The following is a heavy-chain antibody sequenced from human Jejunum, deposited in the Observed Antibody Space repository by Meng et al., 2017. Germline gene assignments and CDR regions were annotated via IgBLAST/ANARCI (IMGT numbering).Heavy chain of an antibody. CDR3: AKNRGAAAGTSLDY. V-gene: IGHV3-74*01. CDR1: GFTFSSYW. Sequence: GGSLRLSCAASGFTFSSYWMHWVRQAPGKGLVWVSLINSDWSSTSYADSVKGRFTITRDNAKNTLYLQMNSLRAEDTAVYYCAKNRGAAAGTSLDYWGQGTLVTVSS. D-gene: IGHD6-13*01. CDR2: INSDWSST. J-gene: IGHJ4*02.